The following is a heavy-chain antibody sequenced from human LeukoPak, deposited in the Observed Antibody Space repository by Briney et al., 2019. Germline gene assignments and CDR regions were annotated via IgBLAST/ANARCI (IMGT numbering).Heavy chain of an antibody. J-gene: IGHJ4*02. CDR1: GFTFDDYA. V-gene: IGHV3-21*01. D-gene: IGHD2-2*01. Sequence: GGSLRLSCAASGFTFDDYAMHWVRQAPGKGLEWVSSISSSSSYIYYADSVKGRFTISRDNSKNTLYLQMNSLRAEDTAVYYCAKGGDIVVVPAALFDYWGQGTLVTVSS. CDR2: ISSSSSYI. CDR3: AKGGDIVVVPAALFDY.